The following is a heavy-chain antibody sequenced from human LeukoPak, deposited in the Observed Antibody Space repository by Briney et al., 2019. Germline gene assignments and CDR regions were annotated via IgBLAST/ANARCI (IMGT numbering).Heavy chain of an antibody. CDR1: GFPFSSYR. Sequence: GGPLRLSCAASGFPFSSYRLTWVRQAPGKGLEWVSSISSSSSYIYYADSVKGRFTISRDNAKNSLYLQMNSLRAEDTAVYYCARDGNVLLWFGELLSPYYYYGMDVWGQGTTVTVSS. CDR2: ISSSSSYI. J-gene: IGHJ6*02. V-gene: IGHV3-21*01. CDR3: ARDGNVLLWFGELLSPYYYYGMDV. D-gene: IGHD3-10*01.